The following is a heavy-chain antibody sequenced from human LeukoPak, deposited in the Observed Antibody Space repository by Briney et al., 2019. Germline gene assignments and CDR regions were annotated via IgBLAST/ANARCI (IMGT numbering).Heavy chain of an antibody. CDR2: INHSGST. V-gene: IGHV4-34*01. Sequence: PSETLSLTCAVYGGSFSGYYWSWIRKPPGKGLEWIGEINHSGSTNYNPSLKSRVTISVDTSKNQFSLKLSSVTAADTAVYYCARVWDSEYDYWGQGTLVTVSS. D-gene: IGHD3/OR15-3a*01. CDR1: GGSFSGYY. CDR3: ARVWDSEYDY. J-gene: IGHJ4*02.